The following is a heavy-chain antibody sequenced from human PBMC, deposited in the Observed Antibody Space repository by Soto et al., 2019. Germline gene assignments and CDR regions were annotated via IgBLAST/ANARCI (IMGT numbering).Heavy chain of an antibody. V-gene: IGHV1-69*06. D-gene: IGHD1-26*01. CDR1: GGTFSSYA. CDR2: IIPIFGTA. Sequence: SVKVSCKASGGTFSSYAISWVRQAPGQGLEWMGGIIPIFGTANYAQKFQGRVTITADKSTSTAYMELSSLRSEDTAVYYCARGISGRYPLDYWGQGTLVTVSS. J-gene: IGHJ4*02. CDR3: ARGISGRYPLDY.